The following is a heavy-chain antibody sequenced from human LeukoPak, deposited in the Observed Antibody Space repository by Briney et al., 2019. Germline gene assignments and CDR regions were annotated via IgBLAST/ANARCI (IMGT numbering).Heavy chain of an antibody. Sequence: GGSLRLSCAASGFTFSTYGMHWVRQAPGKGLEWVAFIRNDGNNRDYPDSVKGRFTISRDNAKNTLYLQMSSLRAEDTAVYYCAKGVVPGTTYFRHWGQGALVTVSS. CDR1: GFTFSTYG. CDR3: AKGVVPGTTYFRH. J-gene: IGHJ1*01. CDR2: IRNDGNNR. D-gene: IGHD2-15*01. V-gene: IGHV3-30*02.